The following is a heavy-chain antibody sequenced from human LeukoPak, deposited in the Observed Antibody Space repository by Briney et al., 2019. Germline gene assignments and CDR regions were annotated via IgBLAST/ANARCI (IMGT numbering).Heavy chain of an antibody. V-gene: IGHV3-21*04. J-gene: IGHJ3*02. CDR2: ISSSSYI. CDR3: AKLLRYFPDAFDI. D-gene: IGHD3-9*01. CDR1: GFTFSSYS. Sequence: PGGSLRLSCAASGFTFSSYSMNWVRQAPGKGLEWVSSISSSSYIYYADSVKGRFTISRDNSKNTLYLQMNSLRAEDTAVYYCAKLLRYFPDAFDIWGQGTMVTVSS.